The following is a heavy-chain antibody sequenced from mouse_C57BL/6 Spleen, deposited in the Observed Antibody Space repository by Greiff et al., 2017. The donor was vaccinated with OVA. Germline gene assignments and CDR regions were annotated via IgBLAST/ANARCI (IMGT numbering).Heavy chain of an antibody. CDR2: IDPETGGT. CDR3: TRGGYSNYDY. V-gene: IGHV1-15*01. CDR1: GYTFTDYE. Sequence: QVQLQQPGAELVKPGASVKLSCKASGYTFTDYEMHWVKQTPVHGLEWIGAIDPETGGTAYNQKFKGKAILTADKSSSTAYMELRSLTSEDSAVYYCTRGGYSNYDYWGQGTTLTVSS. D-gene: IGHD2-5*01. J-gene: IGHJ2*01.